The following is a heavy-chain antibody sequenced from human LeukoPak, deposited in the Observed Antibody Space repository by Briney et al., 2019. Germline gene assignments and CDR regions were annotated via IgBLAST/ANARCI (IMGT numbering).Heavy chain of an antibody. J-gene: IGHJ4*02. Sequence: GASVKVSCKASGYTFTGYYMHWVRQAPGQGLEWMGWINPNSGGTNYAQKFQGRVTMTRDTSISTAYMELSRLRSDDTAVYYCAIGPRVATRRPPGQGPFDYWGQGTLVTVSS. D-gene: IGHD5-12*01. CDR1: GYTFTGYY. CDR3: AIGPRVATRRPPGQGPFDY. CDR2: INPNSGGT. V-gene: IGHV1-2*02.